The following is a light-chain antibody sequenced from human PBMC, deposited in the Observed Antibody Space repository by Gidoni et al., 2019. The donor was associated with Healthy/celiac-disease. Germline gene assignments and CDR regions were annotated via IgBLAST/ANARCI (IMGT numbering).Light chain of an antibody. Sequence: QSDLTQPASVSGSPGQSITISCTGTSSAVGGYHYVSWYQQHPGKAPKLMIYDVSNRPSGVSNRFSCSKSGNTSSLTISGLQAEDEADYYCSSYPSSSTQVFGTGTKVTVL. CDR3: SSYPSSSTQV. J-gene: IGLJ1*01. CDR1: SSAVGGYHY. V-gene: IGLV2-14*03. CDR2: DVS.